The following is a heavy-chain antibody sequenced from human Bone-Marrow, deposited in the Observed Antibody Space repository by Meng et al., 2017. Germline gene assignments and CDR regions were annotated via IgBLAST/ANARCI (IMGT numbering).Heavy chain of an antibody. D-gene: IGHD2-15*01. CDR3: ARDRCSGGSCPYGMDV. V-gene: IGHV4-4*07. J-gene: IGHJ6*02. CDR1: GGSISSYY. CDR2: IYTSGST. Sequence: AETLSLTCTVSGGSISSYYWSGIRQPAGKGLEWIGRIYTSGSTNYNPSLKSRVTMSVDTSKTQFSLKLSSVTAADTAVYYCARDRCSGGSCPYGMDVWGQGTTVTVSS.